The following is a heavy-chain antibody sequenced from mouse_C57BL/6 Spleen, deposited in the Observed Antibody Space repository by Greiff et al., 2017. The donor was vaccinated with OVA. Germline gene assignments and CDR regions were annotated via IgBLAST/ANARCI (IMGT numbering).Heavy chain of an antibody. CDR1: GYTFTSYW. CDR2: IDPNSGGT. V-gene: IGHV1-72*01. J-gene: IGHJ4*01. CDR3: ATTGYYAMDY. D-gene: IGHD4-1*02. Sequence: QVQLQQPGAELVKPGASVKLSCKASGYTFTSYWMHWVQQRPGRGLEWIGRIDPNSGGTKYNEKFKSKATLTVDKPSSTAYIQLGGLTSEDSAVYYWATTGYYAMDYWGQGTSVTVSS.